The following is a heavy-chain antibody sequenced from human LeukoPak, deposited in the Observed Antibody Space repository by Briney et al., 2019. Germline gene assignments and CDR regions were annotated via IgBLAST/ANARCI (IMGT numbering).Heavy chain of an antibody. V-gene: IGHV3-23*01. D-gene: IGHD6-6*01. J-gene: IGHJ6*03. CDR3: ARGEWTSSSMDV. CDR2: ISASGGSR. Sequence: QSGGSLRLSCAASGFTFSLYVMSWVRQAPGKGLEWVSGISASGGSRYYADSVKGRFTISRDNAKNPLYLQMNSLRAEDTAVYSCARGEWTSSSMDVWGKGTTVTVSS. CDR1: GFTFSLYV.